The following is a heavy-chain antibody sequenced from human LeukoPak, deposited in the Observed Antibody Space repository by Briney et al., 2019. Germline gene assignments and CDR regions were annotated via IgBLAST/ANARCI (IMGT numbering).Heavy chain of an antibody. J-gene: IGHJ4*02. CDR1: GFTFSSYA. V-gene: IGHV3-23*01. D-gene: IGHD2-15*01. CDR2: ISGSGGST. CDR3: AKEGGYCSGGSCYFRYFDY. Sequence: GESLRLSCAASGFTFSSYAMSWVRQAPGKGLEWVSAISGSGGSTYYADSVKGRFTISRDNSKNTLYLQMNSLRAEDTAVYYCAKEGGYCSGGSCYFRYFDYWGQGTLVTVSS.